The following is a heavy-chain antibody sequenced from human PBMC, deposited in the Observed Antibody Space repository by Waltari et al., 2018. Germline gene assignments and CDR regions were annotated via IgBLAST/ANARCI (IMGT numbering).Heavy chain of an antibody. J-gene: IGHJ5*02. CDR2: LIPILGAT. D-gene: IGHD1-1*01. CDR1: GGTFGRYA. Sequence: QVHLVQSGAEVKKPGSSVKVSCKASGGTFGRYAITWVRQAPGQGLEWMGGLIPILGATNYAQRFQGRGTITADESTSTVYMELSSLKSEDTALYFCARRQLGGPLDPWGQGTLVTVSS. CDR3: ARRQLGGPLDP. V-gene: IGHV1-69*12.